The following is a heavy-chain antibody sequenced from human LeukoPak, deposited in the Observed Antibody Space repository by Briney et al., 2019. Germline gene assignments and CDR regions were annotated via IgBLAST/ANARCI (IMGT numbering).Heavy chain of an antibody. CDR1: GGSFSGYY. CDR2: INHSGST. Sequence: SETLSLTCAVYGGSFSGYYWSWIRQPPGKGLEWIGEINHSGSTNYNPSLKSRVTISVDTSKNQFSLKLSSVTAADTAVYYCARGGDMIVLTTFDYWGQGTLVTVSS. V-gene: IGHV4-34*01. J-gene: IGHJ4*02. CDR3: ARGGDMIVLTTFDY. D-gene: IGHD3-22*01.